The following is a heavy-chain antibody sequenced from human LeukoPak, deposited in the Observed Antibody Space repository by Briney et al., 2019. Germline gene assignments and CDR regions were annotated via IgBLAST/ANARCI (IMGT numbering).Heavy chain of an antibody. CDR1: GGSFSSEA. Sequence: SVKVSCKAFGGSFSSEAISWVRHAPGQGLEWMGGIIPIFGTANYAQKFQVRVTITTDESTSTAYMEVSSLRSEDTAVYYCGRKAGDCGGGSCYSIDYWGQGTLITVSS. CDR3: GRKAGDCGGGSCYSIDY. V-gene: IGHV1-69*05. CDR2: IIPIFGTA. J-gene: IGHJ4*02. D-gene: IGHD2-15*01.